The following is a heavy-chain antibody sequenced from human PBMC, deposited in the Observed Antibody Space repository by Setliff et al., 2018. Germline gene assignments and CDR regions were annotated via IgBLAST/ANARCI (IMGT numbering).Heavy chain of an antibody. V-gene: IGHV1-69*13. CDR3: ATVSPGGYSYGLDY. CDR1: GGTFSSYA. D-gene: IGHD5-18*01. Sequence: GASVKVSCKASGGTFSSYAISWVRQAPGQGLEWMGGVIPIFGTANYAQKFQGRVTITADESTSTVYMELSSLRSEDTAVYYCATVSPGGYSYGLDYWGQGTLVTVSS. CDR2: VIPIFGTA. J-gene: IGHJ4*02.